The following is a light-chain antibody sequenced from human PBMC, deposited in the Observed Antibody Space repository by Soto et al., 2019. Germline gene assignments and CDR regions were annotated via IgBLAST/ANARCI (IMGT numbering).Light chain of an antibody. CDR2: KAS. CDR1: QTISSW. CDR3: QHYNSYSEA. J-gene: IGKJ1*01. Sequence: DIQMTQSPSTLSGSVGDRVTITCRASQTISSWLAWYQQKPGKAPKLLIYKASTLKSGFPSRFSGSGSGTEFTFTISSLQPDDFATYYCQHYNSYSEAFGQWTKVELK. V-gene: IGKV1-5*03.